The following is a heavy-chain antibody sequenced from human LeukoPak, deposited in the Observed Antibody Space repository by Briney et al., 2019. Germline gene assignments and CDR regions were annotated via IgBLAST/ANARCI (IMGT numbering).Heavy chain of an antibody. V-gene: IGHV3-11*05. J-gene: IGHJ5*02. Sequence: GGSLRLSFAASGFTFSDYYMSWIRQAPGKGLEWVSYISSSSSYTNYADSVKGRFTISRDNAKNSLYLQMNSLRAEDTAAYYCARVLQNNWFDPWGQGTLVTVSS. CDR1: GFTFSDYY. CDR2: ISSSSSYT. CDR3: ARVLQNNWFDP.